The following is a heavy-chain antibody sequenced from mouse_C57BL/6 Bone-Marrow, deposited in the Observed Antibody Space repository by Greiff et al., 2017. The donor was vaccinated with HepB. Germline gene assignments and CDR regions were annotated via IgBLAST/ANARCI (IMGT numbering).Heavy chain of an antibody. J-gene: IGHJ1*03. D-gene: IGHD1-1*01. CDR3: ARWVLRRYFDV. CDR2: IYPRSGNT. CDR1: GYTFTSYG. V-gene: IGHV1-81*01. Sequence: QVQLQQSGAELARPGASVKLSCKASGYTFTSYGISWVKQRTGQGLEWIGEIYPRSGNTYYNEKFKGKATPTADKSSSTAYMELRSLTSEDSAVYFCARWVLRRYFDVWGTGTTVTVSS.